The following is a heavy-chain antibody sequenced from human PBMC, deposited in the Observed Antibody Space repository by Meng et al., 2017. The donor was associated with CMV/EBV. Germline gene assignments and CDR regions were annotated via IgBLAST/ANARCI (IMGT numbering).Heavy chain of an antibody. CDR1: GYTFIDYG. CDR2: IIPIFGTA. Sequence: SVKVSCKASGYTFIDYGISWVRQAPGQGLEWMGGIIPIFGTANYAQKFQGRVTITTDESTSTAYMELSSLRSEDTAVYYCARDAGYCSSTSCEHYYGMDVWGQGTTVTVSS. CDR3: ARDAGYCSSTSCEHYYGMDV. D-gene: IGHD2-2*01. J-gene: IGHJ6*02. V-gene: IGHV1-69*05.